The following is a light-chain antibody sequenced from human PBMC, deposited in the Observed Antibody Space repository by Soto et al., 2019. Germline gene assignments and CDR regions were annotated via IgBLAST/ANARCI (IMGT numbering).Light chain of an antibody. J-gene: IGKJ4*01. CDR2: AAS. V-gene: IGKV1-39*01. CDR3: QQSYSTPRHLT. Sequence: DIQMTQSPSSLSACVGDRVTITCRASQSISSYLNWYQQKPGKAPKLLIYAASSLQSGVPSRFSGSGSATDFTLTISSLQPEDFATYYCQQSYSTPRHLTFGGGTKVEIK. CDR1: QSISSY.